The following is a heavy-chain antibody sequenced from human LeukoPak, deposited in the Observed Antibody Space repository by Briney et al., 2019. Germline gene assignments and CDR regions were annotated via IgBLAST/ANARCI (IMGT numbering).Heavy chain of an antibody. J-gene: IGHJ6*03. Sequence: SETLSLTCTVSGGSISSHYWSWIRQPPGKGLEWIGYIYYSGSTNCNPSLKSRVTISVDTSKNQFSLKLSSVTAADTAVYYCARVGREYSSSSEYYYMDVWGKGTTVTVSS. CDR2: IYYSGST. CDR3: ARVGREYSSSSEYYYMDV. V-gene: IGHV4-59*11. CDR1: GGSISSHY. D-gene: IGHD6-6*01.